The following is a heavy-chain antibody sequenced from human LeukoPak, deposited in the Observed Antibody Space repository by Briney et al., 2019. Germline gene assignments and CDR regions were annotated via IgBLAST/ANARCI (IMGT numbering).Heavy chain of an antibody. Sequence: GGSLRLSCAASGFTFSSYAMSWVRQAPGKGLEWVSAISGSGGSTYYADSVKGRFTISRDNSKNTLYLQMNSLRAEDTAVYYCXNSXAAADPGYYFDYWGQGTLVAVSS. CDR2: ISGSGGST. D-gene: IGHD6-25*01. CDR1: GFTFSSYA. V-gene: IGHV3-23*01. J-gene: IGHJ4*02. CDR3: XNSXAAADPGYYFDY.